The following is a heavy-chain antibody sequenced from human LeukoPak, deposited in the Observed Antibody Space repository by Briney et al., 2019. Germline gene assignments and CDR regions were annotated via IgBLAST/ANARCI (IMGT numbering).Heavy chain of an antibody. V-gene: IGHV1-2*02. J-gene: IGHJ4*02. CDR2: INPNSGGT. CDR1: GYTFTSYY. CDR3: ARAGALLGELSLSG. D-gene: IGHD3-16*02. Sequence: ASVKVSCKASGYTFTSYYMHWVRQAPGQGLEWMGWINPNSGGTNYAQKFQGRVTMTRDTSISTAYMELSRLRSDDTAVDYCARAGALLGELSLSGWGQGTLVTVSS.